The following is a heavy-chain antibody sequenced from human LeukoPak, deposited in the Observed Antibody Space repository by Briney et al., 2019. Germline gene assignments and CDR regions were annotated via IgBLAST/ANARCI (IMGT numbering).Heavy chain of an antibody. CDR2: IYYSGST. CDR1: GGSISSYY. Sequence: SETLSLTCTVSGGSISSYYWSWIRQPPGKGLEWIGYIYYSGSTNYNPSLKSRATISVDTSKNQFSLKLRSVTAADTAVYYCARSAHYSQFDYWGQGTLVTVSS. CDR3: ARSAHYSQFDY. J-gene: IGHJ4*02. V-gene: IGHV4-59*01. D-gene: IGHD3-22*01.